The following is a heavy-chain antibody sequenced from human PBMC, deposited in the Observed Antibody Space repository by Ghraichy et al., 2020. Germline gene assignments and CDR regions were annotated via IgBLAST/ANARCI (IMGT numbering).Heavy chain of an antibody. CDR1: GGSISSYY. CDR2: IYYSGST. J-gene: IGHJ6*03. V-gene: IGHV4-59*08. D-gene: IGHD3-3*01. CDR3: ARLNYDFWSGSKGDYYYYYMDV. Sequence: ETRSLTCTVSGGSISSYYWSWIRQPPGKGLEWIGYIYYSGSTNYNPSLKSRVTISVDTSKNQFSLKLSSVTAADTAVYYCARLNYDFWSGSKGDYYYYYMDVWGKGTTVTVSS.